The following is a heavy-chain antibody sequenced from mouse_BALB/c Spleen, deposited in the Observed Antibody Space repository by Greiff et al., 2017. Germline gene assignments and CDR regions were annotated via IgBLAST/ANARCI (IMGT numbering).Heavy chain of an antibody. V-gene: IGHV1-39*01. D-gene: IGHD1-1*01. CDR1: GYSFTGYN. Sequence: VQLKESGPELEKPGASVKISCKASGYSFTGYNMNWVKQSNGKSLEWIGNIDPYYGGTSYNQKFKGKATLTVDKSSSTAYMQLKSLTSEDSAVYYCARASVYYGSSYDAMDYWGQGTSVTVSS. CDR3: ARASVYYGSSYDAMDY. CDR2: IDPYYGGT. J-gene: IGHJ4*01.